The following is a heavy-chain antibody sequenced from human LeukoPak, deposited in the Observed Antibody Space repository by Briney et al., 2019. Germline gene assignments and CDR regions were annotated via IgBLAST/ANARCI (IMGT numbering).Heavy chain of an antibody. CDR3: ARDPGYSGDWYPNWFDP. Sequence: AAVWVSCMASGYTFTCYYRHWGRQAPGQGLEWMGWINPNSGGTNYAQKFQGRVTMTRDTSISTAYMGLSRLRSDDTAVYYCARDPGYSGDWYPNWFDPWGQGTLVTVSS. V-gene: IGHV1-2*02. J-gene: IGHJ5*02. CDR2: INPNSGGT. D-gene: IGHD6-19*01. CDR1: GYTFTCYY.